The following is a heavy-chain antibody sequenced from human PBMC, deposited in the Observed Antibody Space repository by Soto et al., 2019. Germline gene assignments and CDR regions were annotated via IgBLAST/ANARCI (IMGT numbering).Heavy chain of an antibody. J-gene: IGHJ6*02. D-gene: IGHD3-22*01. Sequence: PSETLSLTCAVYGGSFSGYYWSWIRQPPGKGLEWIGEINHSGSTNYNPSLKSRVTISVDTSKNQFSLKLSSVTATDTAVYYCARGVWGEWNSSGLPGRYYYYYGMDVWGQGTTVTVSS. V-gene: IGHV4-34*01. CDR1: GGSFSGYY. CDR2: INHSGST. CDR3: ARGVWGEWNSSGLPGRYYYYYGMDV.